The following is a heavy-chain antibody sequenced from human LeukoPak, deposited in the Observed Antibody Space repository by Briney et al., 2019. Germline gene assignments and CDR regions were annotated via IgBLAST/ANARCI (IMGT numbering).Heavy chain of an antibody. V-gene: IGHV3-33*01. J-gene: IGHJ4*02. CDR1: EFTFTTYG. D-gene: IGHD1-1*01. CDR3: ARDWKTNSFDY. Sequence: PGGSLRLSCAASEFTFTTYGMHWVRQAPGKGLEWVAFIYYDGSNICYADYVKGRFTISRDISKNTLYLQMDSLRAEDTAIYYCARDWKTNSFDYWGQGTLVTVSS. CDR2: IYYDGSNI.